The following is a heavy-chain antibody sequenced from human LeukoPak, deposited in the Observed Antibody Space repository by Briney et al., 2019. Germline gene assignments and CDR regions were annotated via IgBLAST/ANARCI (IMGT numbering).Heavy chain of an antibody. CDR3: ARHKPYYHDSSGYYDY. CDR1: GVPLRGYY. V-gene: IGHV4-34*01. D-gene: IGHD3-22*01. J-gene: IGHJ4*02. Sequence: TLCLPHAVHGVPLRGYYWSWIRLPPCKALPWIWEINHSGRTDYNPSLKSRVTISVDTSKNQFSLKLSSVTAADTAVYYCARHKPYYHDSSGYYDYWGQGTLVTVSS. CDR2: INHSGRT.